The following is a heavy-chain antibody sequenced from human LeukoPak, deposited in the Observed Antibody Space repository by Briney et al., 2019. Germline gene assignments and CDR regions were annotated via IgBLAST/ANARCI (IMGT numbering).Heavy chain of an antibody. CDR3: ARGRVSSSTWYSTYYYFFYMDF. CDR2: VDHTGST. J-gene: IGHJ6*03. D-gene: IGHD4-11*01. CDR1: GASIRSSNW. V-gene: IGHV4-4*02. Sequence: ASETLSLTCAVSGASIRSSNWWSWVRQSPGKGLEWIGYVDHTGSTKFNPSLNGRVSISRDTSNNFFSLRLRSATAADTAVYFCARGRVSSSTWYSTYYYFFYMDFWGKGTTVTVSS.